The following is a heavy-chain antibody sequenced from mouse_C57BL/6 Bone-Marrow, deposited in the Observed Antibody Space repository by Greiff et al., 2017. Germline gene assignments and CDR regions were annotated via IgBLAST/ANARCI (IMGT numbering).Heavy chain of an antibody. J-gene: IGHJ3*01. D-gene: IGHD1-1*01. CDR2: IWGVGST. CDR1: GFSLTSYG. V-gene: IGHV2-6*01. CDR3: ASGILRYPFAY. Sequence: QVQLQQSGPGLVAPSQSLSIPCTVSGFSLTSYGVDWVRQSPGKGLEWLGVIWGVGSTHYNSALKSRLSISKDNSKSQVFLKMNSLQTDDTARYYCASGILRYPFAYWGQGTLVTVSA.